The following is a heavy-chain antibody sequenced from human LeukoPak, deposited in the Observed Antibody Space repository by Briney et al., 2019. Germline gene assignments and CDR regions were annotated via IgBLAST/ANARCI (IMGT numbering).Heavy chain of an antibody. CDR2: IYPGDSDT. V-gene: IGHV5-51*04. CDR3: VRWGGRYCRSTSCYAFGP. D-gene: IGHD2-2*01. Sequence: GESLKISCKVSGYSFTTYWIGWVRQMPGKGLEWMGIIYPGDSDTKYSPSFQGQVTISADKPISTAYLQWSSLKASDTAMYYCVRWGGRYCRSTSCYAFGPWGQGTLVTVSS. CDR1: GYSFTTYW. J-gene: IGHJ5*02.